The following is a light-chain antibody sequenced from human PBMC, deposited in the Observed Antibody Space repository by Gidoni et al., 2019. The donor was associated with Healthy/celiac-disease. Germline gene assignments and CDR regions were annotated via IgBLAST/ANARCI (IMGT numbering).Light chain of an antibody. CDR2: GAS. J-gene: IGKJ3*01. V-gene: IGKV3-20*01. Sequence: ESVLTQSPGTLSLSPGERATLSCRASPSVSSSNLAWYQQKPGQAPRLLIYGASSRATGIPDRLSGSGSGTDFTINISRLEPEDVAVYYCQQYGSSPFTFGPGTKVDIK. CDR1: PSVSSSN. CDR3: QQYGSSPFT.